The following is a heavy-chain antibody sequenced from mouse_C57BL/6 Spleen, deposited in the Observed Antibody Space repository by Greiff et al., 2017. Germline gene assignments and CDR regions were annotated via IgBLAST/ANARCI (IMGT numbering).Heavy chain of an antibody. D-gene: IGHD2-2*01. CDR3: TREGYYGYDDWYFDV. Sequence: EVKLVESGGGLVQPGGSMKLSCAASGFTFSDAWMDWVRQSPEKGLEWVAEIRNKANNHATYYAESVKGRFTISRDDSKSSVYLQMNSLRAEDTGIYYCTREGYYGYDDWYFDVWGTGTTLTVSS. CDR1: GFTFSDAW. CDR2: IRNKANNHAT. J-gene: IGHJ1*03. V-gene: IGHV6-6*01.